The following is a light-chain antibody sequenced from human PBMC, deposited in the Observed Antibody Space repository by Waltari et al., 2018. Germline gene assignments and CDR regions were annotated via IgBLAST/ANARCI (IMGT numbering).Light chain of an antibody. CDR1: QGISKY. CDR3: QQYNSYPLT. Sequence: DIQMTQSPSSLSASVGDRVTITCRARQGISKYVAWFQQKPGQAPKSLIYSASSLQSGVPSKFSGSGSGTDFTLTISSLQPEDFATYYCQQYNSYPLTFGGGTKVEIK. CDR2: SAS. J-gene: IGKJ4*01. V-gene: IGKV1-16*02.